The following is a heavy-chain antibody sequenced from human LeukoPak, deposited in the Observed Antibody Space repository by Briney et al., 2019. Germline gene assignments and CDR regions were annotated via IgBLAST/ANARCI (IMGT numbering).Heavy chain of an antibody. Sequence: GGSLRLSCTASGFTFGDYAMSWFRQAPGKGLEWVGFIRSKAYGATTEDAASVKGRFTISRDDSKSVAYLQMNSLKTEDTAVYYCTRDRTGDRTDAFDIWGQGTMVTVSS. V-gene: IGHV3-49*03. J-gene: IGHJ3*02. CDR2: IRSKAYGATT. D-gene: IGHD7-27*01. CDR3: TRDRTGDRTDAFDI. CDR1: GFTFGDYA.